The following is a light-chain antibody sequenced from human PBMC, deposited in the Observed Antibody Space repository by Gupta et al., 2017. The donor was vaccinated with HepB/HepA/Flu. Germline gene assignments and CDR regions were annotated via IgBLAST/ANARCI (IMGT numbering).Light chain of an antibody. CDR1: RDNIDSNY. CDR2: GDN. Sequence: NFTLSQPQSVSESPGKTVTIHCTRRRDNIDSNYVQWYQQRPGSAPTTVIYGDNHRPSGVPDRFAGSIDSSSDSAALTISGLKTEDDADYYCQAYDSNNWVFGGGTKLTVL. CDR3: QAYDSNNWV. V-gene: IGLV6-57*03. J-gene: IGLJ2*01.